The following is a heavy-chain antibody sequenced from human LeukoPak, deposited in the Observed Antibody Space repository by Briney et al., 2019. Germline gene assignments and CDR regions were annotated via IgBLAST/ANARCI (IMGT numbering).Heavy chain of an antibody. CDR3: ARDKEGYYDSSGYYGTLDY. D-gene: IGHD3-22*01. Sequence: ASVKVSCKASGYTFTSYYIHSVRQAPGQGFEWMAIINPSGGSTSYAQKFQGRVTMTRDMSTSTVYMELSSLRSEDTAVYYCARDKEGYYDSSGYYGTLDYWGQGTLVTVSS. CDR2: INPSGGST. J-gene: IGHJ4*02. V-gene: IGHV1-46*01. CDR1: GYTFTSYY.